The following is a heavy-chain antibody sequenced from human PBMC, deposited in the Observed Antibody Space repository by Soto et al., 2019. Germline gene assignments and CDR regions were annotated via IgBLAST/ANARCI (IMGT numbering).Heavy chain of an antibody. D-gene: IGHD4-17*01. Sequence: QVQLVQSGAEVKKPGSSVKVSCKASGGTFSSYAISWVRQAPGQGLEWMGGIIPIFDTANYAQKFQGRVTITADESTSTAYMELSSLRSEDTAVYYCARDRHDYGGNSAYFDYWGQGTLVTVSS. J-gene: IGHJ4*02. V-gene: IGHV1-69*12. CDR2: IIPIFDTA. CDR3: ARDRHDYGGNSAYFDY. CDR1: GGTFSSYA.